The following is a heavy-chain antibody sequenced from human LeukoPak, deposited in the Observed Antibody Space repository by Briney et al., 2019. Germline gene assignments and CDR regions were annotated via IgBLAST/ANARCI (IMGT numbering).Heavy chain of an antibody. CDR1: GFTFSSYA. Sequence: GSLRLSCAASGFTFSSYAMSWIRQPPGTGLEWIGEINHSGSTNYNPSLKSRVTISVDTSKNQFSLKLSSVTAADTAVYYCATTGGHKSYYYYGMDVWGKGTTVTVSS. CDR3: ATTGGHKSYYYYGMDV. V-gene: IGHV4-34*08. D-gene: IGHD1-1*01. CDR2: INHSGST. J-gene: IGHJ6*04.